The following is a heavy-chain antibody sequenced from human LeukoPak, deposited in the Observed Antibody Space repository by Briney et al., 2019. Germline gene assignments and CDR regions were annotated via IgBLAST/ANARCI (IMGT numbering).Heavy chain of an antibody. Sequence: GESLKISCKGSGYSFTSYWIGWVRQMPGKGLEWMGIIYPGDSDTRYSPSFQGQVTISADKSISTAYLQWSSLKASDTAMYYCARLHYYDILTGYYFDYWGQGTLVTSPQ. J-gene: IGHJ4*02. CDR1: GYSFTSYW. D-gene: IGHD3-9*01. CDR2: IYPGDSDT. V-gene: IGHV5-51*01. CDR3: ARLHYYDILTGYYFDY.